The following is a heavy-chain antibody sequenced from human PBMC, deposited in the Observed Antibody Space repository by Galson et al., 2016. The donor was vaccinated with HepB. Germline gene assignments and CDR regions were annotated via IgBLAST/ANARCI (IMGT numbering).Heavy chain of an antibody. CDR3: ASGTSSSWGRFRSLGVGDWCDP. J-gene: IGHJ5*02. D-gene: IGHD6-13*01. Sequence: TLSLTCTVSGGSISSGSYYWSWLRQPAGKGLEWIGRIYTSGSTNYNPSLKSRVTISVDTSKNQFSLQLSSVTAADTAVYYCASGTSSSWGRFRSLGVGDWCDPWGQGTLVTVSS. CDR1: GGSISSGSYY. V-gene: IGHV4-61*02. CDR2: IYTSGST.